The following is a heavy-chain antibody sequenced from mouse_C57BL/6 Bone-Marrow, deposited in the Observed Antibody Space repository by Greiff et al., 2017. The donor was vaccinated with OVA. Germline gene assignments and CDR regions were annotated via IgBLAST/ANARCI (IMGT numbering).Heavy chain of an antibody. CDR1: GFTFTDYY. V-gene: IGHV7-3*01. Sequence: DVMLVESGGGLVQPGGSLSLSCAASGFTFTDYYMSWVRQPPGKALEWLGFIRNKANGYTTEYSASVKGRFTITRDNSQSILYLHMNALRAEDSATYYCARSAYGYFDVWGTGTTVTVSS. J-gene: IGHJ1*03. CDR3: ARSAYGYFDV. CDR2: IRNKANGYTT.